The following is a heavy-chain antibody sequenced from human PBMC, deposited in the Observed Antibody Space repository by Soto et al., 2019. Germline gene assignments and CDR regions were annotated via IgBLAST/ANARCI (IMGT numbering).Heavy chain of an antibody. V-gene: IGHV1-69*01. Sequence: QVQLVQSGAEVQKPGSSVKVSCKASGGTFRSYAISWVRQDPGQRLEWMGGIIPIFGTANYAQKFQGRVTITADESTSTAYMELNRLRSEDTAVYYCARYYVSSVNPYYYYGMDGWGQGTTVTVSS. CDR3: ARYYVSSVNPYYYYGMDG. CDR2: IIPIFGTA. CDR1: GGTFRSYA. J-gene: IGHJ6*02. D-gene: IGHD3-22*01.